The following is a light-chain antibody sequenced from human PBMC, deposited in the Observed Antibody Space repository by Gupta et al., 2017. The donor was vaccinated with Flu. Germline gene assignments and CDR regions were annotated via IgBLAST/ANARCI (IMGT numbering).Light chain of an antibody. CDR3: QQYGSSLFT. CDR1: QSVSSSY. J-gene: IGKJ3*01. V-gene: IGKV3-20*01. Sequence: EIVLTQSPGTLSLSPGERATLSCRASQSVSSSYLAWYHQKPGQAPRLLIYGASSRATGIPDRFIGSGSGTDFTLTISRLEPEDFAVYYCQQYGSSLFTFGPGTKVDIK. CDR2: GAS.